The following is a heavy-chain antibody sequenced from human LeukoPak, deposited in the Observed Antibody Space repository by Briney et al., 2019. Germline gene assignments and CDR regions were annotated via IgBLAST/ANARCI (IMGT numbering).Heavy chain of an antibody. CDR2: ISGSGGST. Sequence: PGGSLRLSCAASGFTFSSYAMSWVRQAPGKGLEWVSAISGSGGSTYYADTVKGRFTISRDNSKNTLYLQMNSLRAEDTAVYYCAKEYYYDSSGALDYWGQGTLVTVSS. CDR1: GFTFSSYA. J-gene: IGHJ4*02. CDR3: AKEYYYDSSGALDY. D-gene: IGHD3-22*01. V-gene: IGHV3-23*01.